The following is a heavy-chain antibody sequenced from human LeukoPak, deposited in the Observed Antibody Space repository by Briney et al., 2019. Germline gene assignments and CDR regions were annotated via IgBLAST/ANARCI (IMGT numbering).Heavy chain of an antibody. J-gene: IGHJ6*03. V-gene: IGHV3-23*01. CDR2: IRGSGGST. Sequence: PGGSLRLSCEASGFTFSSYAMSWVRQAPGKGREWVSAIRGSGGSTYYADSVKGRFTISRDNSKKTMYMQRNRVRAGDTAVYYCARGFRQPTISAAALTSPRGSNYYYYMDVWGKGTTVTVSS. D-gene: IGHD6-13*01. CDR1: GFTFSSYA. CDR3: ARGFRQPTISAAALTSPRGSNYYYYMDV.